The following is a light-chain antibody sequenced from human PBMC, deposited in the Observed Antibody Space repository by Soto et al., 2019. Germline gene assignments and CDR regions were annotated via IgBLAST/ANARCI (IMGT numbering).Light chain of an antibody. CDR1: QSVRNY. Sequence: EIVLTQSPVTLSLSPGERATLSCRASQSVRNYLAWYQQKPGQAPMLLIYDASNRATGIPARFSGSGSGTDFTLTISSLEPEDFAVYYCQQRYSWRTFGQGTKVEIK. J-gene: IGKJ1*01. V-gene: IGKV3-11*01. CDR2: DAS. CDR3: QQRYSWRT.